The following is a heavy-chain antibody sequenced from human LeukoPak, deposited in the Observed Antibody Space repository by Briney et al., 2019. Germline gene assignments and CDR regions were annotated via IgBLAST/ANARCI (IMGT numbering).Heavy chain of an antibody. V-gene: IGHV3-53*03. CDR2: LYSGGAT. J-gene: IGHJ3*02. CDR1: GFIVSSSY. D-gene: IGHD4-17*01. Sequence: GGSLRLSCAASGFIVSSSYMSWVRQSPGKGLEWVSVLYSGGATYYADSVKGRFTISRDQSENTLYLQMNNLRAEDTAVYYCAKDIRSIDAFDIWGQGTMVTVSS. CDR3: AKDIRSIDAFDI.